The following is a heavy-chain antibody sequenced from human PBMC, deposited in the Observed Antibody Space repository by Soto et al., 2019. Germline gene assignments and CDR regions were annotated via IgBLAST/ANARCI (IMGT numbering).Heavy chain of an antibody. CDR2: ISSSGGNT. J-gene: IGHJ3*02. CDR3: AKRPTSTGCGDPFDI. D-gene: IGHD2-15*01. CDR1: GFTFSTYA. V-gene: IGHV3-23*01. Sequence: EVHLLESGGDLVQPGGSLRLSCAASGFTFSTYAMSWVRQAPGKGLEWVSTISSSGGNTYYTDSVKGRFTISRDNSKNTLYLQMNSLRSEDTAIYYCAKRPTSTGCGDPFDIWGQGTMVTVSS.